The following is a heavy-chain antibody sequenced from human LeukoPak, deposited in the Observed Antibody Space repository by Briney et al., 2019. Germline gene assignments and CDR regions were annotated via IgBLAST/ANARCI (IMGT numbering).Heavy chain of an antibody. D-gene: IGHD5-18*01. J-gene: IGHJ4*02. Sequence: GGSLRLSCAASGFTFSSYSMSWVRQAPGKGLEWVSYISSSSSTIYYADSVKGRFTISRDNAKNSLYLQMNSLRDEDTAVYYCARELRIQLWLRDDYWGQGTLVTVSS. CDR1: GFTFSSYS. CDR2: ISSSSSTI. V-gene: IGHV3-48*02. CDR3: ARELRIQLWLRDDY.